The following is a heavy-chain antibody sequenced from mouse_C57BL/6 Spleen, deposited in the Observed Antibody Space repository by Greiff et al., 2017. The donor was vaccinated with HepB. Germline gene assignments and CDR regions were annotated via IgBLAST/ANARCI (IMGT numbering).Heavy chain of an antibody. CDR3: ARSPCDYEGFAY. V-gene: IGHV1-64*01. J-gene: IGHJ3*01. CDR1: GYTFTSYW. CDR2: IHPNSGST. D-gene: IGHD2-4*01. Sequence: VQLQQPGAELVKPGASVKLSCKASGYTFTSYWMHWVKQRPGQGLEWIGMIHPNSGSTNYNEKFKSKATLTVDKSSSTAYMQLSSLTSEDSAVYYCARSPCDYEGFAYWGQGTLVTVSA.